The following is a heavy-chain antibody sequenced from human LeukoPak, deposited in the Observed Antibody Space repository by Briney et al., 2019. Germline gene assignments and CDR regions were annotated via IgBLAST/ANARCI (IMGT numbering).Heavy chain of an antibody. CDR2: INSDGSST. CDR3: ARGIAVAGTFWFDQ. Sequence: PGGSLRLSCAASGFTFSSYWMHWVRQAPGKGLVWVSRINSDGSSTSYADSVKGRFTISRDNSKNTLYLQMNSLRAEDTAVYYCARGIAVAGTFWFDQWGQGTLVTVSS. V-gene: IGHV3-74*01. D-gene: IGHD6-19*01. CDR1: GFTFSSYW. J-gene: IGHJ5*02.